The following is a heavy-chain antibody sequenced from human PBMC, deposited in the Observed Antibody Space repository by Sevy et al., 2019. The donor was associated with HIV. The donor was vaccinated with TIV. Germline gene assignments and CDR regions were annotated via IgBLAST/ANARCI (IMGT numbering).Heavy chain of an antibody. Sequence: GESLKISCAASGFTFSTFAMHWVRQAPGKGLEWVAAISDSGTNKYYADSVKGRFTISRDNSKNTLYVQMNSLRAEDSAVYYCARGGIAVAGTQGYWGQGTLVTVSS. CDR3: ARGGIAVAGTQGY. CDR2: ISDSGTNK. CDR1: GFTFSTFA. D-gene: IGHD6-19*01. J-gene: IGHJ4*02. V-gene: IGHV3-30-3*01.